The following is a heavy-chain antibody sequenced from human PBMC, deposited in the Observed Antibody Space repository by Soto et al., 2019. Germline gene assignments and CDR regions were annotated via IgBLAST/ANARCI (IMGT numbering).Heavy chain of an antibody. CDR2: ISGSGSRA. D-gene: IGHD2-21*01. CDR3: AKDPVIGPGIAFDI. Sequence: PGGSLRLSCAASGFTFSSYAMSWVRQAPGKGLEWVSAISGSGSRAYYADSVKGRFTISRDNSKNTLYLQMNSLRAEDTAVYYCAKDPVIGPGIAFDIWGQGTMVTVSS. J-gene: IGHJ3*02. CDR1: GFTFSSYA. V-gene: IGHV3-23*01.